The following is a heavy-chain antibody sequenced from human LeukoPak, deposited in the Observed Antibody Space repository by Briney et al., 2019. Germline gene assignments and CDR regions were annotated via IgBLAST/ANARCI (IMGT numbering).Heavy chain of an antibody. CDR2: ISYDGSNK. J-gene: IGHJ5*02. CDR1: GFTFSSYA. D-gene: IGHD2-2*01. V-gene: IGHV3-30-3*01. Sequence: PGRSLRLSCAASGFTFSSYAMHWVRQAPGKGLEWVAVISYDGSNKYYADSVKGRVTISRDNSKNTLYLQMNSLRAEDTAVYYCARGGQDQLPRRAHWFDPWGQGTLVTVSS. CDR3: ARGGQDQLPRRAHWFDP.